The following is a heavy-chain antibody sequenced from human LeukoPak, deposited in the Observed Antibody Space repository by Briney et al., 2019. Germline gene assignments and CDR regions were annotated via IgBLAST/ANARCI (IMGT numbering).Heavy chain of an antibody. CDR1: GGSISSYY. D-gene: IGHD6-19*01. CDR2: IYYSGST. V-gene: IGHV4-59*08. CDR3: ARQGSSGWYEG. J-gene: IGHJ4*02. Sequence: SETLSLTCTVSGGSISSYYWSWIRQRPGKGLEWIGYIYYSGSTNYNPSLKSRVTISVDTSKNQFSLKLSSVTAADTAVYYCARQGSSGWYEGWGQGTQVTVSS.